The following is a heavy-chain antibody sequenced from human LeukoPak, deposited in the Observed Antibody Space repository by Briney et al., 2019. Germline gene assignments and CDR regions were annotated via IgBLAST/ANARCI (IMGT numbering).Heavy chain of an antibody. V-gene: IGHV4-39*01. J-gene: IGHJ4*02. CDR3: ARFVRGYSGYEEHIDY. CDR1: GGSISSSSYY. Sequence: SETLPLTCTVSGGSISSSSYYWGWMRQPPGKGLEWIGSIYYSGSTYYNPSLKSRVTISVDTSKNQFSLKVSSVTAADTAVYYCARFVRGYSGYEEHIDYWGQGTLVTVSS. CDR2: IYYSGST. D-gene: IGHD5-12*01.